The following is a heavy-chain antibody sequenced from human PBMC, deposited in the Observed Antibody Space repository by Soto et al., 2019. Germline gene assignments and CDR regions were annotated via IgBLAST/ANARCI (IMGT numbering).Heavy chain of an antibody. V-gene: IGHV4-59*12. J-gene: IGHJ5*02. Sequence: SETLSLTCTVSGGAISTYYWSWIRQAPGKGLEWIGYIFYNGNTNYNPSLKSRVTMSVDTSKNQFSLKLSSVTAADTAVYYCAREIAYSSSSSYWFDPWGQGTQVTVSS. D-gene: IGHD6-6*01. CDR1: GGAISTYY. CDR3: AREIAYSSSSSYWFDP. CDR2: IFYNGNT.